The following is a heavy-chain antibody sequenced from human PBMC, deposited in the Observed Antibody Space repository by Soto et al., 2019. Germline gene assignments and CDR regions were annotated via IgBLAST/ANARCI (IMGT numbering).Heavy chain of an antibody. D-gene: IGHD2-15*01. CDR3: ASHCSGGSCYSDY. J-gene: IGHJ4*02. CDR2: INHSGST. Sequence: SETLSLTCAVYGGSFSGYYWSWILQPSGKGLEWIGEINHSGSTNYNPSLKSRVTISVDTSKNQFFLKLSSVTAVDTAVYYCASHCSGGSCYSDYWGQGTLVTVS. CDR1: GGSFSGYY. V-gene: IGHV4-34*01.